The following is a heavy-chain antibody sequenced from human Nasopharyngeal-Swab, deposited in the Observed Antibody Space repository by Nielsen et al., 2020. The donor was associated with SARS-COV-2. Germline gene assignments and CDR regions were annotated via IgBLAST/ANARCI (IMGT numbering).Heavy chain of an antibody. CDR2: IYYSGST. Sequence: SETLPLTCTVSGGSVSSGSYYWSWIRQPPGKGLEWIGYIYYSGSTNYNPSLKSRVTISVDTSKNQFSLKLSSVTAADTAVYYCASYSNFYRDYWGQGTLVTVSS. CDR1: GGSVSSGSYY. V-gene: IGHV4-61*01. J-gene: IGHJ4*02. D-gene: IGHD4-11*01. CDR3: ASYSNFYRDY.